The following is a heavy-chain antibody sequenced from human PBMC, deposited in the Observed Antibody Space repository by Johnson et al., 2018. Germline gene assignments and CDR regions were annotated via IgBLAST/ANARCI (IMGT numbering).Heavy chain of an antibody. CDR1: GFTFSSYW. Sequence: VQLVESGGGVVQPGRSLRLSCAASGFTFSSYWMSWVRQAPGKGLEWVANIKQDGSEKYYVDSVKGRFTISRDNAKNSLYLQMNSLRAEDTAVYYCARDLAPLLIVVVYNNFQHWGQGTLVTVSS. D-gene: IGHD3-22*01. CDR2: IKQDGSEK. CDR3: ARDLAPLLIVVVYNNFQH. J-gene: IGHJ1*01. V-gene: IGHV3-7*01.